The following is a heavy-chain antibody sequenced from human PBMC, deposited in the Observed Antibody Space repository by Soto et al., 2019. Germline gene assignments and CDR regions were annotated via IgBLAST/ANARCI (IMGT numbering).Heavy chain of an antibody. CDR3: ARDSIVEATDFDY. CDR1: GFTFSNYA. J-gene: IGHJ4*02. Sequence: QVQLLESGGGVVQPGRSLRLSCAASGFTFSNYAMHWVRQAPGKGLEWVAVIYYDETNTYYADSVKGRFTISRDNSKNTLYLQMNSLRAEDTAAYYCARDSIVEATDFDYWGQGTLVTVSS. CDR2: IYYDETNT. V-gene: IGHV3-33*01. D-gene: IGHD1-26*01.